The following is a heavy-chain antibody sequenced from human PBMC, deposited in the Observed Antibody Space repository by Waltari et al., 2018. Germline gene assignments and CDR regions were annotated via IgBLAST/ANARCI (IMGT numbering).Heavy chain of an antibody. J-gene: IGHJ5*02. D-gene: IGHD6-19*01. CDR2: INPNSGGT. V-gene: IGHV1-2*02. CDR1: GYTFTGYY. Sequence: QVQLVQSGAEVKKPGASVKVSCKASGYTFTGYYMHWVRQAPGQGLEWMGWINPNSGGTNYAQKFQGRVTMTRDTSISTAYMELSRLRSDDTAVYYCARETVPQWLVGWLFDPWGQGTLVTVSS. CDR3: ARETVPQWLVGWLFDP.